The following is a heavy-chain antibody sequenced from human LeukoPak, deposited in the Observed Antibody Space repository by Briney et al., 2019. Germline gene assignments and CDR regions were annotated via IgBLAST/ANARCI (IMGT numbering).Heavy chain of an antibody. CDR2: ISPRGDRI. V-gene: IGHV3-23*01. CDR1: GFTFSTYA. CDR3: AKGKRAAAGEFDY. D-gene: IGHD6-13*01. Sequence: GGSLRLSCATSGFTFSTYAMSWVRQVPGKGPEWVSAISPRGDRIYYADSVRGRFTMSRDNSKDTLFLQMNSLRAEDTAVYYCAKGKRAAAGEFDYWGQGTLVTVSS. J-gene: IGHJ4*02.